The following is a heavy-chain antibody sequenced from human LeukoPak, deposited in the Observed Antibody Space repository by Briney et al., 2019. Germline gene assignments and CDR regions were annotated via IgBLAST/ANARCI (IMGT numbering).Heavy chain of an antibody. D-gene: IGHD2-2*01. CDR3: ARAGYCSSTSCYLSALPPYYYYYYMDV. CDR1: GGTFSSYA. CDR2: IIPIFGTA. J-gene: IGHJ6*03. Sequence: ASVKVSCKASGGTFSSYAISWVRQAPGQGLEWMGGIIPIFGTANYAQKFQGRVTITTDESTSTAYMELSSLRSEDTAVYYCARAGYCSSTSCYLSALPPYYYYYYMDVWGKGTTVTVSS. V-gene: IGHV1-69*05.